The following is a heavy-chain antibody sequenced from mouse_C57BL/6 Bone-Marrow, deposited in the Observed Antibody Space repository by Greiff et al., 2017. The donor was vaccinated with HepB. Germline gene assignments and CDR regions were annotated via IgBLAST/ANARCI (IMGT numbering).Heavy chain of an antibody. V-gene: IGHV14-1*01. CDR3: TTHLLLPLPQSFYDGYSAWFAY. D-gene: IGHD2-3*01. J-gene: IGHJ3*01. CDR2: IDPEDGDT. Sequence: VQLQQSGAELVRPGASVKLSCTASGFNIKDYYMHWVKQRPEQGLEWIGRIDPEDGDTEYAPKFQGKATMTADTSSNTAYLQLSSLTSEDTAVYYCTTHLLLPLPQSFYDGYSAWFAYWGQGTLVTVSA. CDR1: GFNIKDYY.